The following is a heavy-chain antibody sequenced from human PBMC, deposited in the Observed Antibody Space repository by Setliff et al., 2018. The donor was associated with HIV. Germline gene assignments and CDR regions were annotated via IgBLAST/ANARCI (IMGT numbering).Heavy chain of an antibody. V-gene: IGHV5-51*01. CDR1: GYSFTTYW. D-gene: IGHD1-1*01. Sequence: GESLKISCKGSGYSFTTYWIGWVRPMPGKGLEWMGIIYPADSDTRYSRSFQGQVTISADKSISTAYLQRSSPKASDTAMYYCARFPPRAGSFDYWGQGTLVTVSS. CDR2: IYPADSDT. J-gene: IGHJ4*01. CDR3: ARFPPRAGSFDY.